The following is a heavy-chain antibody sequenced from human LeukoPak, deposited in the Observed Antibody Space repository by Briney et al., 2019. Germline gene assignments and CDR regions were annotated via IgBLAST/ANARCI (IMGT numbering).Heavy chain of an antibody. CDR2: SGGGDAT. J-gene: IGHJ4*02. CDR1: DFSFITYA. CDR3: ARDSSMLRGPLVIYYFDF. D-gene: IGHD3-10*01. V-gene: IGHV3-23*01. Sequence: GGSLRLSCAASDFSFITYAMSWVRQAPGKGLEWVSTSGGGDATYYADSVKGRFTISRDNSKNTLHLQMNSLRVEDTAVYYCARDSSMLRGPLVIYYFDFWGQGTLVTVSS.